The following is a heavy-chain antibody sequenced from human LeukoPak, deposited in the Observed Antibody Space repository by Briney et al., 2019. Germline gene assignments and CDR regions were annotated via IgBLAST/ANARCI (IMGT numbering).Heavy chain of an antibody. V-gene: IGHV1-8*02. D-gene: IGHD2-15*01. Sequence: ASVKVSCKASGYTFTGYYMHWVRQAPGQGLEWMGWMNPNSGNTGYAQKFQGRVTMTRNTSISTAYMELSSLRSEDTAVYYCARFGYCSGGSCYYYYGMDVWGQGTTVTVSS. J-gene: IGHJ6*02. CDR2: MNPNSGNT. CDR1: GYTFTGYY. CDR3: ARFGYCSGGSCYYYYGMDV.